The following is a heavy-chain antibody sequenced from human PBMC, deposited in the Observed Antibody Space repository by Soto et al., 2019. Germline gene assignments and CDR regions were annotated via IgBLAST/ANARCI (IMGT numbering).Heavy chain of an antibody. CDR3: ARASIGYSHGPFDY. D-gene: IGHD5-18*01. CDR2: IYHSGST. CDR1: GHSISSDYY. Sequence: SETLSLTCAVSGHSISSDYYWGWIRQPPGKGLEWIGSIYHSGSTYYNPSLKSRVTISVDTSKNQFSLKLSSVTAADTAVYYCARASIGYSHGPFDYWGQGTLVTVSS. J-gene: IGHJ4*02. V-gene: IGHV4-38-2*01.